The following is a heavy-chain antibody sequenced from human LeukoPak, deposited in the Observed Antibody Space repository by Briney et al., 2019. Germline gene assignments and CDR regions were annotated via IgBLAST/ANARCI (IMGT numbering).Heavy chain of an antibody. CDR2: INSDGSST. CDR1: GFTFSSYW. D-gene: IGHD5-24*01. Sequence: PGGSLRLSCAASGFTFSSYWMHWVRQAPGKGLVWVSRINSDGSSTYYADSVKGRFTISRDNSKNTLYLQMNSLRAEDTAVYYCAKGQIEMATIAAPDYWGQGTLVTVSS. J-gene: IGHJ4*02. CDR3: AKGQIEMATIAAPDY. V-gene: IGHV3-74*01.